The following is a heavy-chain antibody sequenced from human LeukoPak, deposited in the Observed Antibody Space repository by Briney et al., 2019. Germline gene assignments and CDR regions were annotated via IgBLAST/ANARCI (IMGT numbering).Heavy chain of an antibody. CDR3: AGGGDFDWLPFDY. CDR1: GGTFSNYA. D-gene: IGHD3-9*01. CDR2: IIPVFGTA. V-gene: IGHV1-69*05. J-gene: IGHJ4*02. Sequence: SVKVSCKASGGTFSNYAISWVRQAPGQGLEWMGGIIPVFGTANYAQKFQGRVTMTRDTSTSTVYMELSSLRSEDTAVYYCAGGGDFDWLPFDYWGQGTLVTVSS.